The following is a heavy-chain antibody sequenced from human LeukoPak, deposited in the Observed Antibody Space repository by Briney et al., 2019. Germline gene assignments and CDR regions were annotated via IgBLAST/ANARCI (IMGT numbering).Heavy chain of an antibody. V-gene: IGHV4-4*07. CDR1: GGSISSYY. Sequence: PSETLSLTCTVSGGSISSYYWSWIRQPAGKGLEWIGRIYTSGSTNYNPSLKSRVTISVDTSKNQFSLKLSSVTAADTAVYYCATTYYDFWSGYFRYFDLWGRGTLVTVSS. CDR2: IYTSGST. CDR3: ATTYYDFWSGYFRYFDL. D-gene: IGHD3-3*01. J-gene: IGHJ2*01.